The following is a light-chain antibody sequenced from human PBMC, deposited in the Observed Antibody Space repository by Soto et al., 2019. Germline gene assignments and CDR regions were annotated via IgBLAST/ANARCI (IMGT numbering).Light chain of an antibody. Sequence: EIVLTQSPATLSLSPGERATLSCRASQSVSSYLAWYRQKPGQAPRLLIYGASSRATGIPDRFSGSGSGTDFTLIISRLEPEDFAVYYCQQYGSSGTFGQGTKVDI. CDR3: QQYGSSGT. J-gene: IGKJ1*01. CDR1: QSVSSY. CDR2: GAS. V-gene: IGKV3-20*01.